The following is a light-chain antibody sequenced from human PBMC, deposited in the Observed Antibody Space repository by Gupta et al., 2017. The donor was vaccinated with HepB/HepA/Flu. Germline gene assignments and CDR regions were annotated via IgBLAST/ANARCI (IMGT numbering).Light chain of an antibody. J-gene: IGKJ1*01. V-gene: IGKV3-20*01. CDR3: QQYGSSPPT. CDR1: QSVSNTY. Sequence: EIVLTQSPGTLSLSPGERATLSCRASQSVSNTYLAWYQQKPGQAPRLLIYGASGRATGIPDRFSGSGSGTDFTLTISRLEPEDFAVYYCQQYGSSPPTFGQGTKVEI. CDR2: GAS.